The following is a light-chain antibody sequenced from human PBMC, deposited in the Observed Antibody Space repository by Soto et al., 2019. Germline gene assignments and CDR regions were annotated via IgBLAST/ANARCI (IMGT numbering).Light chain of an antibody. Sequence: QSALTQPASVSGSPGQSITISCTGTSSDVGGYNYVSWYQQHPGKAPKLMIYEVSNRPSGVSNRFSGSKSGNTASLTISGLQAEDEADYYCSSYTSSRDVVFGGGTKLIVL. CDR1: SSDVGGYNY. J-gene: IGLJ2*01. CDR2: EVS. V-gene: IGLV2-14*01. CDR3: SSYTSSRDVV.